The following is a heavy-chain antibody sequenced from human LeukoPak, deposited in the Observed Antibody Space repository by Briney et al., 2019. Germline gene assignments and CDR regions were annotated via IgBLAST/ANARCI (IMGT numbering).Heavy chain of an antibody. Sequence: SETLSLTCTVSGGSISGYYWSWIRQPPGKGLEWIGEINHSGSTNYNPSLKSRVTISVDTSKNQFSLKLSSVTAADTAVYYCARGRDDCSSTSCYDRQIYFDYWGQGTLVTVSS. V-gene: IGHV4-34*01. CDR1: GGSISGYY. CDR3: ARGRDDCSSTSCYDRQIYFDY. D-gene: IGHD2-2*01. J-gene: IGHJ4*02. CDR2: INHSGST.